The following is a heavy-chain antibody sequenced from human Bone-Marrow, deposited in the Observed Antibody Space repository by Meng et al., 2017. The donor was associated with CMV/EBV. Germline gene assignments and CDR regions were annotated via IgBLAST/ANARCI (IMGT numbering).Heavy chain of an antibody. D-gene: IGHD2-2*01. CDR2: INHSGST. V-gene: IGHV4-34*01. J-gene: IGHJ4*02. CDR3: ARGQYCSSTSCWRHYFDY. CDR1: GGSFSGYY. Sequence: GSLRLSCAVYGGSFSGYYWSWIRQPPGKGLEWIGEINHSGSTNYNPSLKSRVTISVDTSKNQFSLKLSSVTAADTAVYYCARGQYCSSTSCWRHYFDYWGQGTLVTVSS.